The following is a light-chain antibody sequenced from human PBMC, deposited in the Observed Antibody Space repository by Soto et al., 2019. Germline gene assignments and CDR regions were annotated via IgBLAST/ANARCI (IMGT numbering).Light chain of an antibody. J-gene: IGLJ3*02. CDR2: EAT. CDR1: SSDVGGFNL. V-gene: IGLV2-23*01. Sequence: QSVLTQPASVSGSPGQSITISCTGTSSDVGGFNLVSWYQQHPGKVPKLMIYEATKRPSGVSNRFSGSKSGNTASMTISGLQAEDEADYYCCSHGLGSTVLFGGGTKVTVL. CDR3: CSHGLGSTVL.